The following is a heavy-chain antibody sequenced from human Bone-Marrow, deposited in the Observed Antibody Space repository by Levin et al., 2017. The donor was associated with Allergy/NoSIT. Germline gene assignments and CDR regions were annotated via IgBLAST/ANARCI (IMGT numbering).Heavy chain of an antibody. Sequence: GGSLRLSCKASGGTFSSYAISWVRQAPGQGLEWMGGIIPIFGTANYAQKFQGRVTITADKSTSTAYMELSSLRSEDTAVYYCARVAREYYYYYGMDVWGQGTTVTVSS. CDR3: ARVAREYYYYYGMDV. CDR1: GGTFSSYA. V-gene: IGHV1-69*06. J-gene: IGHJ6*02. CDR2: IIPIFGTA. D-gene: IGHD1-26*01.